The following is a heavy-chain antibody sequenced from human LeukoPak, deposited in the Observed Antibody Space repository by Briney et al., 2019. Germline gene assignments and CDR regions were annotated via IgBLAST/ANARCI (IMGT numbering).Heavy chain of an antibody. Sequence: KPGGSLRLSCAASGFTFSDFYMSWIRHAPGKGLEWVSYLSTTSSHTNYADSVKGRFTISRDNAKNSLYLQMNNLGAEDTAVYYCARGGAQYFANWGQGTLVTVSS. J-gene: IGHJ4*02. V-gene: IGHV3-11*06. CDR1: GFTFSDFY. D-gene: IGHD4/OR15-4a*01. CDR2: LSTTSSHT. CDR3: ARGGAQYFAN.